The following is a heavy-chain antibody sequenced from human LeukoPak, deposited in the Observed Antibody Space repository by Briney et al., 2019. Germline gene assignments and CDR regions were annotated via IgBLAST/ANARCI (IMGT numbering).Heavy chain of an antibody. J-gene: IGHJ3*02. CDR2: INPNSGGT. V-gene: IGHV1-2*02. CDR1: GYTFTTYH. Sequence: ASVKVSCKASGYTFTTYHIHWVRQAPGQGLEWMGWINPNSGGTNYAQKFQGRVTMTRDTSISTAYMELSRLRSDDTAVYYCASLAQTPRYAFDIWGQGTMVTVSS. CDR3: ASLAQTPRYAFDI. D-gene: IGHD1-1*01.